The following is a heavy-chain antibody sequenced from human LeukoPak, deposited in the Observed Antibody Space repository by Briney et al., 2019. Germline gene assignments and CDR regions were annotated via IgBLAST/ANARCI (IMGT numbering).Heavy chain of an antibody. CDR2: INPTSGDT. CDR1: GYTFTGYY. D-gene: IGHD5-12*01. J-gene: IGHJ5*02. CDR3: ARSEGYDTSSVAS. Sequence: GASVKVSCKASGYTFTGYYMHWVRQAPGQGLEWMGWINPTSGDTIYAQKFQGRVTMTRDTSISTAYMELSRLRSDDSAVYYCARSEGYDTSSVASWGQGTLVTVSS. V-gene: IGHV1-2*02.